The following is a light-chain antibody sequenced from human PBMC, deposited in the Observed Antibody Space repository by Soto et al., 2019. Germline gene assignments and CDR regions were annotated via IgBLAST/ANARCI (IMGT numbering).Light chain of an antibody. J-gene: IGKJ1*01. V-gene: IGKV3-20*01. Sequence: EIVLTQSPGTLSLSPGEGATLSCRASQSVGGTFLAWYQQKGGQAPRLLIHGASNRATGTPDRFSGSGSGTDFTLTISRLEPEDFAVYYCQQYGGSPRTFGQGTKVDIK. CDR2: GAS. CDR1: QSVGGTF. CDR3: QQYGGSPRT.